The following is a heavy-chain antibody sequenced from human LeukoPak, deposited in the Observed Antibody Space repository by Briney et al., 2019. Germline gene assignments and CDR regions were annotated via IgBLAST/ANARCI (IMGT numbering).Heavy chain of an antibody. D-gene: IGHD3-3*01. Sequence: SGTLSLTCAVYGGSFSGYYWSWIRQPPGKGLEWIGEINHSGSTNYNPSLKSRVTISVDTSKNQFSLKLSSVTAADTAVYYCARAGFGGFIIPSDYFDYWGQGTLVTVSS. J-gene: IGHJ4*02. CDR1: GGSFSGYY. V-gene: IGHV4-34*01. CDR3: ARAGFGGFIIPSDYFDY. CDR2: INHSGST.